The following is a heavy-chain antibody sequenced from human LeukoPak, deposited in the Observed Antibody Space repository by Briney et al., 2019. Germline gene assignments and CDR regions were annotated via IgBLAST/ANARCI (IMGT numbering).Heavy chain of an antibody. CDR3: ARGFSH. CDR1: GGSFNNYY. J-gene: IGHJ4*02. CDR2: ISHSGST. Sequence: SETLSLTCAVYGGSFNNYYWSWLRQPPGKGLEWIGEISHSGSTNYNPSLKSRVAVSLDTSKNQFSLKLGSVTAANTAVYYCARGFSHWGQGTLVTVSS. V-gene: IGHV4-34*01.